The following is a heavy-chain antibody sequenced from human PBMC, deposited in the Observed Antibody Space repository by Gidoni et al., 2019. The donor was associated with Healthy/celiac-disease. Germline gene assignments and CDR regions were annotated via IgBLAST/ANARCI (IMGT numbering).Heavy chain of an antibody. CDR3: AREEDYYDSSGYYYGAFDI. J-gene: IGHJ3*02. D-gene: IGHD3-22*01. CDR2: ISSSSSYI. CDR1: GFPFSSYS. Sequence: EVQLVESGGGLVKPGGSLRLSCAASGFPFSSYSMNWVRQAPGKGLEWVSSISSSSSYIYYADSVKGRFTISRDNAKNSLYLQMNSLRAEDTAVYYCAREEDYYDSSGYYYGAFDIWGQGTMVTVSS. V-gene: IGHV3-21*01.